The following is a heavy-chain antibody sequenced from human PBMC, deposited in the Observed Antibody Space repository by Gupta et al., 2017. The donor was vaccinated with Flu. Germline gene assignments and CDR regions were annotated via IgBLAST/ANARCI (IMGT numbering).Heavy chain of an antibody. CDR2: INHSGST. CDR3: ARGRGGYCSSTSCYTRVNPDY. V-gene: IGHV4-34*01. Sequence: QVQLQQWGAGLLKPSETLSLTCAVYGGSFSGYSWSWIRQPPGKGLEWIGEINHSGSTNYNPSLKSRVTISVDTSKNQFSLKLSSVTAADTAVYYCARGRGGYCSSTSCYTRVNPDYWGQGTLVTVSS. CDR1: GGSFSGYS. J-gene: IGHJ4*02. D-gene: IGHD2-2*02.